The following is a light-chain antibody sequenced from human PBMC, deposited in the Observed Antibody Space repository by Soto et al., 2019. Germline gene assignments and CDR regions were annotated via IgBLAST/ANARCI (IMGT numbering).Light chain of an antibody. J-gene: IGLJ3*02. Sequence: QSALTQPRSVSGSPGQSVTISCTATGSDVCASSHVSWYQLHPGKAPKLMIYEVNNRPSGVPDRFSGSKSGSTASLTISGLQAEDEAEYYCCLSPGSLTWLFGGGTKLTVL. V-gene: IGLV2-11*01. CDR2: EVN. CDR3: CLSPGSLTWL. CDR1: GSDVCASSH.